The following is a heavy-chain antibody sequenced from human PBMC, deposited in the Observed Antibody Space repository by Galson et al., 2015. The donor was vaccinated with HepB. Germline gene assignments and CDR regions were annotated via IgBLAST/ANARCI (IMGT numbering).Heavy chain of an antibody. CDR2: IIPILGIA. CDR3: ARGDSSGYYYPTFDY. V-gene: IGHV1-69*02. Sequence: SVKVSCKASGGTFSSYTISWVRQAPGQGLEWMGRIIPILGIANYAQKFQGRVTITADKSTSTAYMELSSLRSEDTAVYYCARGDSSGYYYPTFDYWGQGTLVTVSS. J-gene: IGHJ4*02. CDR1: GGTFSSYT. D-gene: IGHD3-22*01.